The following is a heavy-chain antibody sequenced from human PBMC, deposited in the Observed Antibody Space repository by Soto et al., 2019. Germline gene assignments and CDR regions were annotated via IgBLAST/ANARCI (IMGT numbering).Heavy chain of an antibody. J-gene: IGHJ3*02. Sequence: QVQLQQWGAGLLKPSETLSLTCAVYGGSFSGYYWSWIRQPPGKGLEWIGEINHSGSTNYNPSLKSRVTISVDTSKNQFSLKLGSVTAADTAVYYCARGLEARVNAFDIWGQGTMVTVSS. D-gene: IGHD4-4*01. V-gene: IGHV4-34*01. CDR2: INHSGST. CDR1: GGSFSGYY. CDR3: ARGLEARVNAFDI.